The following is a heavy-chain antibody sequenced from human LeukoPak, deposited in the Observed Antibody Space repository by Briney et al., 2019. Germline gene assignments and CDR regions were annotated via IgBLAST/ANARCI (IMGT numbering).Heavy chain of an antibody. CDR3: ARGRITFAQDFARESDAFDI. CDR2: INHSGGT. V-gene: IGHV4-34*01. J-gene: IGHJ3*02. CDR1: AGSFRAYY. D-gene: IGHD2-21*01. Sequence: SETLSLTCAVYAGSFRAYYWSWIRQPPGKGLEWIGEINHSGGTNYDPSLESRITISVDTSKNQFSLHLSSVTAADTAVYYCARGRITFAQDFARESDAFDIWGQGTMVTVSS.